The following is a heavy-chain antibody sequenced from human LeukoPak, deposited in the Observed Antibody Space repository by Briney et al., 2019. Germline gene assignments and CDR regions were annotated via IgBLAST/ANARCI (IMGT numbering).Heavy chain of an antibody. J-gene: IGHJ4*02. CDR3: AKLLRSGYYYFDY. CDR1: GFTFSSYA. D-gene: IGHD3-3*01. CDR2: ISGSGGST. Sequence: GGSLRLSCAASGFTFSSYAMSWVRQAPGKGLEWVSAISGSGGSTYYADPVKGRFTISRDNSKNTLYLQMNSLRAEDTAVYYCAKLLRSGYYYFDYWGQGTLVTVSS. V-gene: IGHV3-23*01.